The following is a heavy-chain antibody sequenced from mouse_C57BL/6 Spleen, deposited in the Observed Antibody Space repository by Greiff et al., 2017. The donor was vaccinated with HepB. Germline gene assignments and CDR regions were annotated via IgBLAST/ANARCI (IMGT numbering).Heavy chain of an antibody. V-gene: IGHV1-64*01. CDR3: ARYLITTAYFDY. CDR1: GYTFTSYW. Sequence: QVQLQQSGAELVKPGASVKLSCKASGYTFTSYWMHWVKQRPGQGLEWIGMIHPNSGSTNYNEKFKSKATLTVDKSSSTAYMQLSSLTSEDSAVYYCARYLITTAYFDYWGQGTTLTVSS. J-gene: IGHJ2*01. D-gene: IGHD1-2*01. CDR2: IHPNSGST.